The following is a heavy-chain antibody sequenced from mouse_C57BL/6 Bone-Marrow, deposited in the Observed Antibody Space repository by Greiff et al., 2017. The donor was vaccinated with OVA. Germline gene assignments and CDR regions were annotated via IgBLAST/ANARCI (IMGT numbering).Heavy chain of an antibody. Sequence: QVQLQQSGAELVKPGASVKVSCKASGYTFTSYWMHWVKQRPGQGLEWIGRIHPSDSVTNYNQKFKGKATLTVDKSSSTAYVQLSSLTSEDSAVYYSAIDENGLDYWGQGTTLTVSS. CDR3: AIDENGLDY. D-gene: IGHD1-1*02. J-gene: IGHJ2*01. CDR2: IHPSDSVT. CDR1: GYTFTSYW. V-gene: IGHV1-74*01.